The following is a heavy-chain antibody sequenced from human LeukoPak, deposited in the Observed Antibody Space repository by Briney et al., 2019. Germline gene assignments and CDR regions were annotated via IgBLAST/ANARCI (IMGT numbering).Heavy chain of an antibody. J-gene: IGHJ4*02. Sequence: ASVKVSCKASGYTFTGYYIHWVRQAPGQGLEWMGWINPNSGGTNYARKFQGRVTMTTDTSITTAFMDLSSLMSDDTAVYYCATSRYDVLTGSPDSWGQGTLVTVSS. CDR1: GYTFTGYY. D-gene: IGHD3-9*01. CDR3: ATSRYDVLTGSPDS. CDR2: INPNSGGT. V-gene: IGHV1-2*02.